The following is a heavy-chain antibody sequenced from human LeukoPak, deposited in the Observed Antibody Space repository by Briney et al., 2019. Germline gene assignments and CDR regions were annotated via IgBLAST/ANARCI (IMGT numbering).Heavy chain of an antibody. CDR2: INHSGST. CDR1: GGSFSGYY. Sequence: SETLSLTCAVYGGSFSGYYWSWIRQPPGRGVAWIGEINHSGSTNYNPSLKSRVTISVDTSKNQFSLKLSSVTAADTAVYYCARGRGYSYGPKYYYYYYMDVWGKGTTVTVSS. D-gene: IGHD5-18*01. J-gene: IGHJ6*03. CDR3: ARGRGYSYGPKYYYYYYMDV. V-gene: IGHV4-34*01.